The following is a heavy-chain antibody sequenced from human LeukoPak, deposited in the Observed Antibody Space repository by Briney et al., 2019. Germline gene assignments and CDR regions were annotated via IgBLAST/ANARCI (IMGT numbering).Heavy chain of an antibody. V-gene: IGHV3-48*04. CDR1: GFTFSSYS. CDR3: ATYSSLNRREFQY. D-gene: IGHD3-22*01. CDR2: ISSSSSTI. Sequence: GGSLRLSCAASGFTFSSYSMNWVRQAPGKGLEWVSYISSSSSTIYYADSVKGRSTISRDNAKNSLYLQMNSLRAEDTAVYYCATYSSLNRREFQYWGQGTLLTVSS. J-gene: IGHJ1*01.